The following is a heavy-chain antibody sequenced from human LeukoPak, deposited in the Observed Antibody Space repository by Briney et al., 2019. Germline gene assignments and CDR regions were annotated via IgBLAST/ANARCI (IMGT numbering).Heavy chain of an antibody. Sequence: PGGSLRLSCAASGFTFSSYSMNWVRQAPGKGLEWVSSISSSSSYIYYADSVKGRFTISRDNAKNSLYLQMNSLRAEDTAVYYCARDRSYCGGDCYQRKRGGPFDYWGQGTLVTVSS. J-gene: IGHJ4*02. CDR2: ISSSSSYI. CDR3: ARDRSYCGGDCYQRKRGGPFDY. CDR1: GFTFSSYS. V-gene: IGHV3-21*01. D-gene: IGHD2-21*02.